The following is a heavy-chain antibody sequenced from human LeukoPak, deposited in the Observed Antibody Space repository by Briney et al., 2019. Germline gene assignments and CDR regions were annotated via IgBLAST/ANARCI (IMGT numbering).Heavy chain of an antibody. D-gene: IGHD3-16*01. CDR3: ARGWLSYDYVWGSYITK. CDR2: INQDGSQK. CDR1: GFTFRSYW. J-gene: IGHJ4*02. V-gene: IGHV3-7*01. Sequence: GGSLRLSCAASGFTFRSYWMTWVRQAPGKGLEWVANINQDGSQKYYVDSVKGRFTISRDNAKNSLYLQMNSLRAEDTAVYYCARGWLSYDYVWGSYITKWGQGTLVTVSS.